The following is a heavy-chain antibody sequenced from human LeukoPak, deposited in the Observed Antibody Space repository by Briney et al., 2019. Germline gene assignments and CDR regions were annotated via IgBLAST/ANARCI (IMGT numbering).Heavy chain of an antibody. D-gene: IGHD2-15*01. V-gene: IGHV3-48*02. J-gene: IGHJ4*02. CDR1: GVTFSTYG. Sequence: GSLRLSSAPPGVTFSTYGINWVRQAPGKGLEWVSYISSGSDSIHYADSLKGRFTVSRDNAKNSLFLQMNSLRDEDTAVYYCARAEALLPYLYWGQGTLVTVSS. CDR2: ISSGSDSI. CDR3: ARAEALLPYLY.